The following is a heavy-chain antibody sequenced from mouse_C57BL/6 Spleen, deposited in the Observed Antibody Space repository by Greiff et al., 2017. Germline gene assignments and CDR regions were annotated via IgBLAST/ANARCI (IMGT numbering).Heavy chain of an antibody. CDR2: IHPNSGST. CDR1: GYTFTSYW. D-gene: IGHD1-1*01. Sequence: QVQLQQPGAELVKPGASVKLSCKASGYTFTSYWMHWVKQRPGQGLEWIGMIHPNSGSTNYNEKFKSKATLTVDKSSSTAYMQLSSLTSEDSAVYYCARYFYYYGSSYDYAMDYWGQGTSVTVSS. J-gene: IGHJ4*01. V-gene: IGHV1-64*01. CDR3: ARYFYYYGSSYDYAMDY.